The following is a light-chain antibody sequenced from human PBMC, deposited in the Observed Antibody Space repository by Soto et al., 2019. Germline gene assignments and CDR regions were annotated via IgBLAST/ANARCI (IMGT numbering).Light chain of an antibody. V-gene: IGLV2-14*01. CDR2: EVS. CDR3: TSYRGSSTLV. J-gene: IGLJ2*01. CDR1: SRDVGGYKY. Sequence: HSALTQPASVSGSPGQSITISCTGTSRDVGGYKYVSWYQQHPGKAPKLIIYEVSNRPSGVSNRFSGSKSGNTASLTISGLQAEDEADYYCTSYRGSSTLVFGGGTKLTVL.